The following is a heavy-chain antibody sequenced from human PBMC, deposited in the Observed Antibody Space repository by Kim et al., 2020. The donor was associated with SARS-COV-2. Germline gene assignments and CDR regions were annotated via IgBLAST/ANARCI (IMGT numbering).Heavy chain of an antibody. Sequence: SVKVSCKASGGTFSSYAISWVRQAPGQGLEWMGGIIPIFGTANYAQKFQGRVTITADESTSTAYMELSSLRSEDTAVYYCATRGRLDILTGYSNYYFDYWGQGTLVTVSS. CDR3: ATRGRLDILTGYSNYYFDY. D-gene: IGHD3-9*01. V-gene: IGHV1-69*13. J-gene: IGHJ4*02. CDR1: GGTFSSYA. CDR2: IIPIFGTA.